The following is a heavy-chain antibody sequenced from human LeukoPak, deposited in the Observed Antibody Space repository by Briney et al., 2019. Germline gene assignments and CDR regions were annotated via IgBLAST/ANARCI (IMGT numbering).Heavy chain of an antibody. Sequence: GGSLRLSCAASGFTFSSYWMHWVRQAPGKGLVWVSRINSDGSSTSYADSVKGRFTISRDNSKNTLYLQMNSLRAEDTAVYYCAKVGDGYNLDYWGQGTLVTVSS. CDR1: GFTFSSYW. J-gene: IGHJ4*02. V-gene: IGHV3-74*01. D-gene: IGHD5-24*01. CDR3: AKVGDGYNLDY. CDR2: INSDGSST.